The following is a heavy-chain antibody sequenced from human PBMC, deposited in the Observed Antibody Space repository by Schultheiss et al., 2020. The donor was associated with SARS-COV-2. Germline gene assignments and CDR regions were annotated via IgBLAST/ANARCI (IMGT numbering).Heavy chain of an antibody. Sequence: GGSLRLSCSASGFTFSSYAMHWVRQAPGKGLEYVSAISSNGGSTYYADSVKGRFTISRDNSKNTLYLQMNSLRAEDTAVYYCARDRSIGIAVAGTDVVVGYYYYGMDVWGQGTTVTVSS. CDR3: ARDRSIGIAVAGTDVVVGYYYYGMDV. J-gene: IGHJ6*02. D-gene: IGHD6-19*01. V-gene: IGHV3-64*04. CDR1: GFTFSSYA. CDR2: ISSNGGST.